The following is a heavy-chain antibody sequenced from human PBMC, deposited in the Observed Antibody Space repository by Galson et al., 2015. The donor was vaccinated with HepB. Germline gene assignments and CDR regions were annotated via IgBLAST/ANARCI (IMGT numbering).Heavy chain of an antibody. D-gene: IGHD6-13*01. Sequence: SVKVSCKASGGTFSSYAISWVRQAPGQGLEWMGGIIPIFGTANYAQKFQGRVTITADESTSTAYMELSSLRSEDTAVYYCARDGKDSSSWYRYFDYWGQRTLVTVSS. V-gene: IGHV1-69*13. CDR2: IIPIFGTA. J-gene: IGHJ4*02. CDR1: GGTFSSYA. CDR3: ARDGKDSSSWYRYFDY.